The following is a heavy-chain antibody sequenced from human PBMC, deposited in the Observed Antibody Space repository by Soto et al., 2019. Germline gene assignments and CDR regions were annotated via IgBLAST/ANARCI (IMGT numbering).Heavy chain of an antibody. Sequence: ASVKVSCKASGYTFTKFHIHWVRQAPGQGLECMGMIDPSGGVTRDAQRFQGRITMTSDTSTSSVYMELRGLTSEDTAVYYCAIDVIGHHNYETIGYYFDHWGPGTLVTVSS. J-gene: IGHJ4*02. V-gene: IGHV1-46*01. CDR1: GYTFTKFH. D-gene: IGHD3-16*01. CDR2: IDPSGGVT. CDR3: AIDVIGHHNYETIGYYFDH.